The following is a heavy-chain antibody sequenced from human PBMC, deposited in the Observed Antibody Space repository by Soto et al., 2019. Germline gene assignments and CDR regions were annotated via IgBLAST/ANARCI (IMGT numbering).Heavy chain of an antibody. CDR3: ARLVVVAPVANA. V-gene: IGHV4-39*02. Sequence: QLKLQESGPGLVKPSETLSLTCSVSGGSISYNSYYWGWIRQPPGKGLEWVGGIFYTGTTYYSPSLKDLVTISVDTSKNSFSLNLTSVTAADPAVYFGARLVVVAPVANAWGQGTLVTVSS. D-gene: IGHD2-2*01. CDR1: GGSISYNSYY. CDR2: IFYTGTT. J-gene: IGHJ5*02.